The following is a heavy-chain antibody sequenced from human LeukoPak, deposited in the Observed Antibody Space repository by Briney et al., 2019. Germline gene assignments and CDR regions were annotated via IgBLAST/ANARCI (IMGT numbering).Heavy chain of an antibody. CDR1: GFTFSADD. Sequence: GGSLRLSCAASGFTFSADDMHWVRQGPGRGLEWVSAITSAGATYYSASVKGRFTISRENAKNSLYLLMNSLGAGDTAVYYCAREVYSDSDYYGMDVWGQGTTVTVSS. CDR3: AREVYSDSDYYGMDV. CDR2: ITSAGAT. V-gene: IGHV3-13*04. J-gene: IGHJ6*02. D-gene: IGHD4-11*01.